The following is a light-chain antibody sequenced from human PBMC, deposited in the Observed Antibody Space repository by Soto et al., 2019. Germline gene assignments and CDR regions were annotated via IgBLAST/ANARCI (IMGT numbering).Light chain of an antibody. CDR2: DVS. CDR3: RQYDSYSWT. Sequence: DIQMTQSPSTLSASVGESVTITCRASQSVSNWLAWYQQKPGKAPKLLIYDVSSLESGVPSRFSGSGSGTEFILNISSLQPDDFATYYCRQYDSYSWTFDQGTKVDIK. CDR1: QSVSNW. J-gene: IGKJ1*01. V-gene: IGKV1-5*01.